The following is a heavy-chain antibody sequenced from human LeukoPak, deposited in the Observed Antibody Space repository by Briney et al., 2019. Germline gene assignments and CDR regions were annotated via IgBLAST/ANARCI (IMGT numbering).Heavy chain of an antibody. CDR2: ISTQSGNT. CDR3: ARGAYGDK. V-gene: IGHV1-18*04. J-gene: IGHJ4*02. Sequence: AASVKVSCKASGYTLTSYGINWMRQAPGQGLEWMGWISTQSGNTNYAQKVQGRLTLTTDRSTNTAYMELRSLRSDDTAVYYCARGAYGDKWGPGTMVTVSS. CDR1: GYTLTSYG. D-gene: IGHD4-17*01.